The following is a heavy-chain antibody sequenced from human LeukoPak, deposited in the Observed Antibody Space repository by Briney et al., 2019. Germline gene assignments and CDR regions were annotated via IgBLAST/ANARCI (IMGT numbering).Heavy chain of an antibody. V-gene: IGHV3-7*03. D-gene: IGHD3-16*01. CDR2: INHNGNVN. CDR3: ARGGGLDV. CDR1: GFTFSSYW. J-gene: IGHJ6*02. Sequence: GGSLRLSGAASGFTFSSYWMNWARQAPRKGLEWVASINHNGNVNYYVDSVKGRFTISRDNAKNSLYLQMSNLRAEDTAVYFCARGGGLDVWGQGATVTVSS.